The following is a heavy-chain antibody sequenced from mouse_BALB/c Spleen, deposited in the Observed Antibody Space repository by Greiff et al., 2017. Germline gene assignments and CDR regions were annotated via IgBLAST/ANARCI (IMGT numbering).Heavy chain of an antibody. Sequence: EVMLVESGGGLVKPGGSLKLSCAASGFTFSSYAMSWVRQSPEKRLEWVAEISSGGSYTYYPDTVTGRFTISRDNAKNTLYLEMSSLRSEDTAMYYCAKGVVARDCYFDVWGAGTPVTVSA. CDR3: AKGVVARDCYFDV. V-gene: IGHV5-9-4*01. CDR2: ISSGGSYT. J-gene: IGHJ1*01. D-gene: IGHD1-1*01. CDR1: GFTFSSYA.